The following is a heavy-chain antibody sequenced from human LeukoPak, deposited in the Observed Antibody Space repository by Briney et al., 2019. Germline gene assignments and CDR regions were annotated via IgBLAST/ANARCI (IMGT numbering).Heavy chain of an antibody. Sequence: ASVKVSRKSSGYTFTSDYMHWGRKPPGQGLEWMGIINPSGGSTSYAQKFQGRVTMNRDTSTRTVYMELSSLRSEDTAVYYCARANYDFWSGPGYWGQGTLVTVSS. CDR2: INPSGGST. CDR1: GYTFTSDY. D-gene: IGHD3-3*01. CDR3: ARANYDFWSGPGY. J-gene: IGHJ4*02. V-gene: IGHV1-46*01.